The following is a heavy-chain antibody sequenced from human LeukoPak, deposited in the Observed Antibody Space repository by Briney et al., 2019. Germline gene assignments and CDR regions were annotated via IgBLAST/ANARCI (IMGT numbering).Heavy chain of an antibody. Sequence: GGSLRLSCAASGFTFSSYWMSWVRQAPGKGLEWVANIHQDGNEKYYVDAVKGRFTISRDNAKNSLYLQMNSPRVEDTAVYYCARGDDFSGDCWGQGTLVTVSS. CDR2: IHQDGNEK. CDR1: GFTFSSYW. V-gene: IGHV3-7*04. CDR3: ARGDDFSGDC. J-gene: IGHJ4*02. D-gene: IGHD1-1*01.